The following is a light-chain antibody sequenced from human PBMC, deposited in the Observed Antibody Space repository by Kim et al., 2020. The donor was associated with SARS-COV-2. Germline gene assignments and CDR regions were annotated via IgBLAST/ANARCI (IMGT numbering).Light chain of an antibody. J-gene: IGLJ3*02. Sequence: QPVLTQSPSASASLGASVKLTCTLGSGHSKYAVAWHQQRAETGPRFLMKVNSDGSYDRGDGIPVRFSGSASGAERYLTISSLQSEDEADYYCQAWGPGIRVFGGGTQLTVL. CDR3: QAWGPGIRV. CDR2: VNSDGSY. V-gene: IGLV4-69*01. CDR1: SGHSKYA.